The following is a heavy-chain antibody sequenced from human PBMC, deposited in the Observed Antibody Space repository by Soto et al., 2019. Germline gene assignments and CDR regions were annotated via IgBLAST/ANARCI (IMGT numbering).Heavy chain of an antibody. Sequence: GGSLRLSCTASGFTFSDYYMSWIRQAPGKGLEWVSYISSSSSYTNYADSVKGRFTISRDNAKNSLYLQMNSLRAEDTAVYYCANSGSYWEFHYWGQGTLVTVSS. J-gene: IGHJ4*02. D-gene: IGHD1-26*01. CDR2: ISSSSSYT. CDR1: GFTFSDYY. V-gene: IGHV3-11*03. CDR3: ANSGSYWEFHY.